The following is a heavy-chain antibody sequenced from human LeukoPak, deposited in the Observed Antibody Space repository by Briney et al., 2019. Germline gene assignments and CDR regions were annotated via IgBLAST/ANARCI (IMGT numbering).Heavy chain of an antibody. CDR3: ARDAPGYSYGPGKNFDY. CDR1: GFTFSDYS. CDR2: ISSRRTYI. Sequence: GGSLRLSCAASGFTFSDYSMNWVRQAPGMGLEWVSSISSRRTYISYADSVKGRFTISRDNSKNTLYLQMNSLRAEDTAVYYCARDAPGYSYGPGKNFDYWGQGTLVTVSS. D-gene: IGHD5-18*01. V-gene: IGHV3-21*01. J-gene: IGHJ4*02.